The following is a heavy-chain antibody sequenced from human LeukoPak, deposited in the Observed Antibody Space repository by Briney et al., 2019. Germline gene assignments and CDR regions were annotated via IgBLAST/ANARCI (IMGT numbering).Heavy chain of an antibody. CDR3: AKETNYYDSSGYY. Sequence: PGGSLRLSCAASGFTFSSYGMHWVRQAPGKGLEWVAVIWYDGSNKYYADSVKGRFTISRDNSKNTLYLQMNSLRAEDTAVYYCAKETNYYDSSGYYWGQGTLVTVSS. D-gene: IGHD3-22*01. V-gene: IGHV3-30*02. CDR2: IWYDGSNK. CDR1: GFTFSSYG. J-gene: IGHJ4*02.